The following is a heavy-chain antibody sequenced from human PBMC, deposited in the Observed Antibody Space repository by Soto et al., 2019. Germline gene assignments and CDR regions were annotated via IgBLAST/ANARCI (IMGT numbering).Heavy chain of an antibody. D-gene: IGHD3-22*01. CDR3: ARGGHYYDSSGYYRVFDY. V-gene: IGHV1-46*01. CDR1: GYTFTSYY. J-gene: IGHJ4*02. CDR2: INPSGGST. Sequence: GASVKVSCKASGYTFTSYYMHWVRQAPGQGLEWMGIINPSGGSTSYAQKFQGRVTMTRDTSTSTVYMELSSLRSEDTAVYYCARGGHYYDSSGYYRVFDYWGQGTLVTVS.